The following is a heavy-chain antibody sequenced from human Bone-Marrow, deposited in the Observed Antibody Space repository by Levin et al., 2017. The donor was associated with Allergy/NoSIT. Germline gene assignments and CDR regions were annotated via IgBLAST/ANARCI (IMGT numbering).Heavy chain of an antibody. CDR2: IKQDGSEK. CDR1: GFIFSKYW. Sequence: PGESLKISCAVSGFIFSKYWMSWVRQAPGKGLEWVANIKQDGSEKYYVDSVKGRFTISRDNANNSLYLQMNSLRAEDAAVYYCSRWDSGSYWFDPWGQGTLVTVSS. V-gene: IGHV3-7*01. D-gene: IGHD3-10*01. CDR3: SRWDSGSYWFDP. J-gene: IGHJ5*02.